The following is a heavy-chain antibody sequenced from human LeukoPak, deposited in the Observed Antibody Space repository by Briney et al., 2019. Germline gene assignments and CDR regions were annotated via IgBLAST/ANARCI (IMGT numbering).Heavy chain of an antibody. CDR3: ARLPARRNQRDY. D-gene: IGHD6-6*01. V-gene: IGHV4-34*01. CDR2: INHSGST. CDR1: GGSFSGYY. J-gene: IGHJ4*02. Sequence: PSETLSLTCAVYGGSFSGYYWSWIRQPPGKGLEWIGEINHSGSTNYNPSLKSRVTISVDTSKNQFSLKLSSVTAADTAVYYCARLPARRNQRDYWGQGTLVTVSS.